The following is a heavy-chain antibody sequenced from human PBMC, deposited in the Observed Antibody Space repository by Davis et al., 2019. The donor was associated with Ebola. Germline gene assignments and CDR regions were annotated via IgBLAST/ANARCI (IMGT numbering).Heavy chain of an antibody. CDR1: GFTFSSYA. CDR2: ISGSGGST. J-gene: IGHJ4*02. Sequence: PGGSLRLSCAASGFTFSSYAMSWVRQAPGKGLEWVSAISGSGGSTYYADSVKGRFTISRDNSENALFLQMNSLRAEDTAVYYCARDLRAGWPHDYWGQGDLVTVSS. D-gene: IGHD2-15*01. V-gene: IGHV3-23*01. CDR3: ARDLRAGWPHDY.